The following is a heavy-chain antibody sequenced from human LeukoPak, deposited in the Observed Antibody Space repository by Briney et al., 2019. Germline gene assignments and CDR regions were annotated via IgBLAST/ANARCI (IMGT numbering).Heavy chain of an antibody. CDR2: ISGSGGST. CDR3: AKEKTYYYDSSGYPDAFDI. CDR1: GFTFSSYG. D-gene: IGHD3-22*01. Sequence: GGSLRLSCAASGFTFSSYGMSWVRQAPGKGLEWVSAISGSGGSTYYADSVKGRFTISRDNSKNTLYLQMNSLRAEDTAVYYCAKEKTYYYDSSGYPDAFDIWGQGTMVTVSS. V-gene: IGHV3-23*01. J-gene: IGHJ3*02.